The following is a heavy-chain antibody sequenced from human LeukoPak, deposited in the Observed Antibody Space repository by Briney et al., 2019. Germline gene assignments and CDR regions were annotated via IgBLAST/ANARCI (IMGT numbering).Heavy chain of an antibody. Sequence: GGSLRLSCAASGFTFSSYAMSWVRQAPGKGLEWVSAISGSGGSTYYADSVKGRFTISRDNSKNTPYLQMNSLRAEDTAVYYCAKDILSVTRGSDYWGQGTLVTVSS. CDR2: ISGSGGST. D-gene: IGHD4-17*01. J-gene: IGHJ4*02. V-gene: IGHV3-23*01. CDR3: AKDILSVTRGSDY. CDR1: GFTFSSYA.